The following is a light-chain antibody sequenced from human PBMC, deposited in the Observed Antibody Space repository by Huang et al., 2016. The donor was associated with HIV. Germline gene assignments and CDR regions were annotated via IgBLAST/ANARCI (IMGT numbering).Light chain of an antibody. CDR2: GAS. V-gene: IGKV3-15*01. J-gene: IGKJ4*01. CDR3: QQYNNWPPLLT. Sequence: EIVLTQSPATLSLSPGERAALSCRATQSIINNLAWYQQKDGQSPRLLIYGASTRATGIPARFRGSGSGTDFTLTISSLQSEDFAVYYCQQYNNWPPLLTFGGGTKVEIK. CDR1: QSIINN.